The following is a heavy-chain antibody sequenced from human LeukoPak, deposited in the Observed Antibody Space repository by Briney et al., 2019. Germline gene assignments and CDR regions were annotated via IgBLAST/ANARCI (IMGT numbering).Heavy chain of an antibody. D-gene: IGHD2-8*01. Sequence: ASVKVSCKASGYTFTGYYMHWVRQAPGQGLEWMGWINPNSGGTKYAQKFQGRVTMTRDTSISTAYMELSSLRSDDTALYFCARGLAYCSNGVCPWGQGTLVTVSS. CDR2: INPNSGGT. CDR1: GYTFTGYY. J-gene: IGHJ5*02. CDR3: ARGLAYCSNGVCP. V-gene: IGHV1-2*02.